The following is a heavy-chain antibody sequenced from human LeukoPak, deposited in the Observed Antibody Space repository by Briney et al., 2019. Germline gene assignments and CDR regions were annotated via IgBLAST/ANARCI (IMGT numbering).Heavy chain of an antibody. D-gene: IGHD3-10*01. CDR2: INHSGST. V-gene: IGHV4-34*01. Sequence: SETLSLTCAVYGGSFSGYYWSWIRQPPGKGLEWIGEINHSGSTNYNPSLKSRVTISVDTSKNQFSLKLSSVTAADTAVYYCARTYYYGSGSYYKIYYYYMDVWGKGTTVTVSS. CDR3: ARTYYYGSGSYYKIYYYYMDV. CDR1: GGSFSGYY. J-gene: IGHJ6*03.